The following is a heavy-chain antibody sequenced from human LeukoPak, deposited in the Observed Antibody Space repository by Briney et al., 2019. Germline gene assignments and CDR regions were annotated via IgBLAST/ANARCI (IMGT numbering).Heavy chain of an antibody. V-gene: IGHV3-30*02. CDR3: AKRVSGATYLEY. CDR1: GFTFSSYG. CDR2: IRYDGNNK. D-gene: IGHD1-26*01. J-gene: IGHJ4*02. Sequence: PGGSLRLSCAASGFTFSSYGMHWVRQAPGKGLEWVSFIRYDGNNKYYADSVKGRFTISRDNSKNTLYLQVDSLRAEDTAVYYCAKRVSGATYLEYWGQGTLVTVSS.